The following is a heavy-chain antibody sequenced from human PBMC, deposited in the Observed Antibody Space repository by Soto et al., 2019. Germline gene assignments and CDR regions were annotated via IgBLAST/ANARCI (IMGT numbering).Heavy chain of an antibody. J-gene: IGHJ6*02. CDR1: GFTFSSYA. CDR2: VSAGGDMT. CDR3: ARGDRGGSGSPASYYYSGLDV. D-gene: IGHD3-10*01. Sequence: DVQLLESGGHLVQPGGSLRLSCEASGFTFSSYAMSWVRQAPGKGLEWVSRVSAGGDMTYYSDSVKGRFTISRDNSNNALFLQMNSLRIEDTALYYCARGDRGGSGSPASYYYSGLDVWGQGATVTVS. V-gene: IGHV3-23*01.